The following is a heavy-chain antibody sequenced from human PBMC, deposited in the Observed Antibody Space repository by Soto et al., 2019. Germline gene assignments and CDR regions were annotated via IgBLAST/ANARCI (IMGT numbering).Heavy chain of an antibody. V-gene: IGHV1-3*01. CDR3: ARLTAFGASGYYRVFDY. D-gene: IGHD3-9*01. CDR2: INAGNGNT. J-gene: IGHJ4*02. Sequence: DSLKVSCKASGYTFTSYAMHWVRQAPGQRLEWMGWINAGNGNTKYSQKFQGRVTITRDTSASTAYMELSSLRSEDTAVYYCARLTAFGASGYYRVFDYWGQGTLVTVSS. CDR1: GYTFTSYA.